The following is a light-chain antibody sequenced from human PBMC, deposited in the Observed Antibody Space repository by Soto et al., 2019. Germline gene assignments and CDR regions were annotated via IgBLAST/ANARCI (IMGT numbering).Light chain of an antibody. Sequence: DIQMTQSPSTLSASVGDRVTITCRASQTISSSFAWYQQQPGKAPKLLIYDVSTLKRGVPSRFSGSRSGTEFTLFISSLQPDDFATYYCQQYNTFSYTFGQGTSLESK. CDR3: QQYNTFSYT. CDR1: QTISSS. V-gene: IGKV1-5*01. CDR2: DVS. J-gene: IGKJ2*01.